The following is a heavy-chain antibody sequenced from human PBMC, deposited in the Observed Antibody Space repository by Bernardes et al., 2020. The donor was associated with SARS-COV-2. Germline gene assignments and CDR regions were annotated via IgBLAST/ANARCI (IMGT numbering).Heavy chain of an antibody. CDR1: GFSLSTSGVG. CDR3: AHRPGLYSGSYFDL. CDR2: IYWDDDK. V-gene: IGHV2-5*02. Sequence: SGPTLVKPTQTLTLTCTFSGFSLSTSGVGVGWIRQPPGKALEWLALIYWDDDKRYSPSLKSRLTITKDTSKNQVVLTMTNMDPVDTATYYCAHRPGLYSGSYFDLWGRGTLVTVSS. J-gene: IGHJ2*01. D-gene: IGHD1-26*01.